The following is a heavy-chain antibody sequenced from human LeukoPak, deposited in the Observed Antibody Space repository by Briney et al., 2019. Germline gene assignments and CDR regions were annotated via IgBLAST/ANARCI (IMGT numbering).Heavy chain of an antibody. V-gene: IGHV1-8*01. D-gene: IGHD3-16*01. CDR1: GYTFTSYE. CDR3: ARDLRSYWFDP. CDR2: MNPNSGNT. J-gene: IGHJ5*02. Sequence: GASVKVSCKASGYTFTSYEINWVRQATGQGLEWMGWMNPNSGNTDYAQKFQGRVTMTRNTSINTAYMELSGLRSEDTAVYYCARDLRSYWFDPWGQGTLVTVSS.